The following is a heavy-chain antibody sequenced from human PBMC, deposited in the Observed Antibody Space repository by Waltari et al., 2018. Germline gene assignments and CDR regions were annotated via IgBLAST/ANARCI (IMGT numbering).Heavy chain of an antibody. CDR2: IWYDGSKK. J-gene: IGHJ6*02. CDR3: ARDQYGESFYYAMNV. V-gene: IGHV3-33*01. CDR1: GFSFTHYG. Sequence: QEKLVASGGGVVQSGRSLSLSCAASGFSFTHYGMHWVRQAPGKGLEWVAVIWYDGSKKYYADSVKGRFDISRDNSKNTLYLQMDSLRAEDTAVYFCARDQYGESFYYAMNVWGQGTAVTVSS. D-gene: IGHD1-26*01.